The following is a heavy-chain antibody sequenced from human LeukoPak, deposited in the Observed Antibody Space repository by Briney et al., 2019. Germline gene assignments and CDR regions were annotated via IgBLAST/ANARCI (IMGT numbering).Heavy chain of an antibody. D-gene: IGHD3-16*02. V-gene: IGHV3-23*01. CDR1: GFTFSSYA. CDR2: ISGSGGST. CDR3: AKGVEVLSFYYGMDV. Sequence: PGGSLRLSCAASGFTFSSYAMSWVRQAPGKGLEGVSAISGSGGSTYYADSVKGRFTISRDNSKNTLYLQMNSLRAEDTVVYYCAKGVEVLSFYYGMDVWGQGPTVTVSS. J-gene: IGHJ6*02.